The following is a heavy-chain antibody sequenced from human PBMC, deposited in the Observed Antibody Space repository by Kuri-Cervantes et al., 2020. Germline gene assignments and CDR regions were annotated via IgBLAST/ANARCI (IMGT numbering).Heavy chain of an antibody. V-gene: IGHV1-69*05. J-gene: IGHJ4*02. Sequence: SVKVSCKASGGTFSSYAISWVRQAPGQGLEWMGGIIPIFGTANYAQKFQGRVTITTDESTSTAYMELSSLRSEDTAVYSCVSKVLSHTMVRGVIDYWGQGTLVTVSS. CDR3: VSKVLSHTMVRGVIDY. CDR1: GGTFSSYA. D-gene: IGHD3-10*01. CDR2: IIPIFGTA.